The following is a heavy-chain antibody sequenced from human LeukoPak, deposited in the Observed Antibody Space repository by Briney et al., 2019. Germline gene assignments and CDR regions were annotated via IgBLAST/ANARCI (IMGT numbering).Heavy chain of an antibody. CDR2: INWDDQK. V-gene: IGHV2-5*02. J-gene: IGHJ5*02. Sequence: ESGPTLVKPTQTLTLTCTFSGFSLTTSGVGVGWIRQPPGKALEWLALINWDDQKVYSPSLQSRLSITKDTSKTQVVLTMTNVDPVDTATYYCAHRRDSSGYHYRWWFAPWGQGTLVTVSS. D-gene: IGHD3-22*01. CDR3: AHRRDSSGYHYRWWFAP. CDR1: GFSLTTSGVG.